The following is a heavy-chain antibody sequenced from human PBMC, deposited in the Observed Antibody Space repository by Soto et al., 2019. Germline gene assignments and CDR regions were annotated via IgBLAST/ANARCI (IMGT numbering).Heavy chain of an antibody. D-gene: IGHD4-17*01. CDR1: GFTFRSYG. CDR3: AKESHYGDYTYYYYPMDV. J-gene: IGHJ6*02. CDR2: MSFDGNNK. V-gene: IGHV3-30*18. Sequence: GGSLRLSCAASGFTFRSYGMHWVRQAPGKGLEWVAVMSFDGNNKYSADSVKGRFTISRDNSKNTLFLQMNNLRAEDTAVYYCAKESHYGDYTYYYYPMDVWGQGTTVTVSS.